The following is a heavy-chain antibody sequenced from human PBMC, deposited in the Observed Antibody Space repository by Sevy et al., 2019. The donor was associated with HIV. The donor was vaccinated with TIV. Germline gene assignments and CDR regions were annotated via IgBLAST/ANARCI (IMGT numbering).Heavy chain of an antibody. V-gene: IGHV1-3*04. CDR2: TATDTGDT. CDR3: ARDLAGSVEFYFDH. CDR1: GYTFNRHG. Sequence: ASVKVSCKASGYTFNRHGLHWVRQAPAQGLEWMGWTATDTGDTRYSQKFQGRLTITTDTSASTLYMELSSLTSEDTAVYYCARDLAGSVEFYFDHWGQGTLVTVSS. J-gene: IGHJ4*02.